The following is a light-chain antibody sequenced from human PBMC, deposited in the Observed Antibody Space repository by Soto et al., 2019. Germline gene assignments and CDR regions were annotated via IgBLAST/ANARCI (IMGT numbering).Light chain of an antibody. V-gene: IGKV3-15*01. CDR3: QEYNNWPPIT. J-gene: IGKJ3*01. CDR2: GAS. CDR1: QSISIN. Sequence: EVVMTQSPATLSVSPGERATLSCRASQSISINLAWYQQKPGQAPRLLIYGASIRATGVPARFSGSGSGIDFTLTIISLQSEDFAVYYCQEYNNWPPITFGPGTKVDFK.